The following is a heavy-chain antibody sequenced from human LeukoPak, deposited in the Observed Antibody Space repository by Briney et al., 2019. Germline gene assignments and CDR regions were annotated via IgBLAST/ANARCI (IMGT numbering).Heavy chain of an antibody. CDR1: GITFSDYY. J-gene: IGHJ2*01. CDR2: ISSSSSYT. V-gene: IGHV3-11*03. CDR3: ARHHWHFDL. Sequence: VGSLTLSCAASGITFSDYYMTWIRQAPGKGLEWVSYISSSSSYTNYADSVKGRFTISRDNAKNSLYLQMNSLRAEDTAVYYCARHHWHFDLWGGGTVVTVSS.